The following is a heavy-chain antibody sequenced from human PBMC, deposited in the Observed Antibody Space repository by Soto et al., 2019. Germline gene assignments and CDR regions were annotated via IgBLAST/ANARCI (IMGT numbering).Heavy chain of an antibody. Sequence: QVQLQESGPGLVKPSETLSLTCTVSGGSISSYYWSWIRQPPGKGLEWIGYIYYSGSTNSNPSLKSRVTISVDTSKNQFSLTLSSVTAADTAVYYCARGAIAVAPFDYWGQGTLVTVSS. CDR3: ARGAIAVAPFDY. V-gene: IGHV4-59*01. CDR1: GGSISSYY. D-gene: IGHD6-19*01. J-gene: IGHJ4*02. CDR2: IYYSGST.